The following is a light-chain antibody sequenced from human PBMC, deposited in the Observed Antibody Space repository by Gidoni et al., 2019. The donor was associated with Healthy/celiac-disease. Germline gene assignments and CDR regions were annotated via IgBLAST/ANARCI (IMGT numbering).Light chain of an antibody. CDR3: QRYGSSLALT. J-gene: IGKJ4*01. CDR1: QTVSNSY. CDR2: GAS. Sequence: EIVLTQSPGSLSLSPGEIATLSCRASQTVSNSYLAWYQQKPGQAPRLLIYGASSRATGIPVRVSVSGSGTDLAFTISRLGPEDVAVYYCQRYGSSLALTFGGGTKVEIK. V-gene: IGKV3-20*01.